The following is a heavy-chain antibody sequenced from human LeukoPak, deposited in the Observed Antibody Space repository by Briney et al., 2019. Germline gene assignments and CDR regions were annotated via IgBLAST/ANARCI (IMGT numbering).Heavy chain of an antibody. CDR2: IIPIFGTA. V-gene: IGHV1-69*01. CDR1: RGTFSSYA. CDR3: ARDSGPVAGYFDY. J-gene: IGHJ4*02. Sequence: GASVKVSCKASRGTFSSYAISWVRQAPGQGLEWMGGIIPIFGTANYAQKFQGRVTITADESTSTAYMELSSLRSEDTAVYYCARDSGPVAGYFDYWGQGTLVTVSS. D-gene: IGHD6-19*01.